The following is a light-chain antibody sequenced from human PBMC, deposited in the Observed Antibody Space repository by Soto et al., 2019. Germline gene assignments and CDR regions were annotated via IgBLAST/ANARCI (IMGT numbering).Light chain of an antibody. J-gene: IGLJ1*01. Sequence: QSALTQPASVSGSPGQSITISCTGTSSDVGGYNYVSWYQQHPGKAPKLMIYEVSNRPSGLSNRFSGSKSGNTASLTISGLLAEDEADYYCSSYTSSSTYVFGTGTKLTVL. CDR3: SSYTSSSTYV. V-gene: IGLV2-14*01. CDR1: SSDVGGYNY. CDR2: EVS.